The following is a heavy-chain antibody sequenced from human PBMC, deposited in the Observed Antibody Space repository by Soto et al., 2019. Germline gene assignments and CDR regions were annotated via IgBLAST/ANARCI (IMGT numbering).Heavy chain of an antibody. CDR1: GGTFSSNA. D-gene: IGHD1-26*01. J-gene: IGHJ1*01. Sequence: SVKVSCKASGGTFSSNAISWVRQAAGQGLEWMGGIIPILDTAKYAQKFQGRVTMTTDTSTSTAYMELRSLRTDDTAVYYCARDRGVGATRYFHHWGQGALVTVSS. V-gene: IGHV1-69*10. CDR3: ARDRGVGATRYFHH. CDR2: IIPILDTA.